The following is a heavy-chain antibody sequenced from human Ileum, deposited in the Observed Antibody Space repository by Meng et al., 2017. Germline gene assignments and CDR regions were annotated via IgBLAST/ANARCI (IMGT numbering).Heavy chain of an antibody. CDR2: INGGGGLT. CDR1: GFAFHYFG. Sequence: EVQVLESWGGLARPGGSLRLSCAASGFAFHYFGMSWVRQAPGKGLEWVALINGGGGLTYYADSVKGRFTISRDNSKNTLHLQMNSLRPDDTATYYCVRGVFDSWGQGTLVTVSS. V-gene: IGHV3-23*01. CDR3: VRGVFDS. J-gene: IGHJ5*01.